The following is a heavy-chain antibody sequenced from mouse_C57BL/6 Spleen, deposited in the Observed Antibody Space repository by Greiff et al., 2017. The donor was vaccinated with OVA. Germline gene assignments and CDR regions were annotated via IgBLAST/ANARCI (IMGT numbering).Heavy chain of an antibody. V-gene: IGHV1-26*01. CDR2: INPNNGGT. CDR3: ARPYYYGSDWYFDV. J-gene: IGHJ1*03. D-gene: IGHD1-1*01. Sequence: EVQLQQSGPELVKPGASVKISCKASGYTFTDYYMNWVKQSHGKSLEWIGDINPNNGGTSYNQKFKGKATLTVDKSSSTAYMELRSLTSEDSAVYYCARPYYYGSDWYFDVWGTGTTVTVSS. CDR1: GYTFTDYY.